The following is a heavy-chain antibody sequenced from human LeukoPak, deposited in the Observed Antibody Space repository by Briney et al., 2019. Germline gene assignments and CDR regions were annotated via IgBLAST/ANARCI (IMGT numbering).Heavy chain of an antibody. Sequence: ASVKVSCKASGGTFSSYASSWVRQAPGQGLEWMGGIIPIFGTANYAQKFQGRVTITADESTSTAYMELSSLRSEDTAVYYCARGADYDILTGYSTGYYGMDVWGQGTTVTVSS. J-gene: IGHJ6*02. D-gene: IGHD3-9*01. CDR1: GGTFSSYA. CDR2: IIPIFGTA. V-gene: IGHV1-69*13. CDR3: ARGADYDILTGYSTGYYGMDV.